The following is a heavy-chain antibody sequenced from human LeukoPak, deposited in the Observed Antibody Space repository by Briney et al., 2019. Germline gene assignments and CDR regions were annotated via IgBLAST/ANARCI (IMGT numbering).Heavy chain of an antibody. V-gene: IGHV3-23*01. CDR2: ISASGDFT. CDR1: GFTFSTYA. CDR3: ARDGYYGSGSNYYYYMDV. J-gene: IGHJ6*03. Sequence: TGGSLRLSCAASGFTFSTYAMTWVRQAPGKGLEWVSTISASGDFTTYADSVKGRFTISRDNSKNTLYLQMNSLRAEDTAVYYCARDGYYGSGSNYYYYMDVWGKGTTVTVSS. D-gene: IGHD3-10*01.